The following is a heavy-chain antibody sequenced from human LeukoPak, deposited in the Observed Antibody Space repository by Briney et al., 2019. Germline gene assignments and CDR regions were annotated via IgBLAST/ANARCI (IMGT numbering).Heavy chain of an antibody. CDR1: GGSISSYY. Sequence: SETLSLTCAVSGGSISSYYWSWIRQPAGKGLEWIGRIYTSGSTNYNPSLKSRVTMSVDTSKNQFSLKLSSVTAADTAVYYCAREGSNWYDGWYFDYWGQGTLVTVSS. V-gene: IGHV4-4*07. CDR3: AREGSNWYDGWYFDY. D-gene: IGHD6-13*01. J-gene: IGHJ4*02. CDR2: IYTSGST.